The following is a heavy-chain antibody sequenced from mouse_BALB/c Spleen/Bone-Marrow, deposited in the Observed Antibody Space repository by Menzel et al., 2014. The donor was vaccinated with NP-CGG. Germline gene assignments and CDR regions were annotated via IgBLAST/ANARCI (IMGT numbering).Heavy chain of an antibody. Sequence: VQVVESGAELVRPGSSVKISCKASGYAFSGYWMNWVKQRPGQGLEWIGQIYPGDGDTDYNGKFKGKATLTADKSSSTAYMQLNSLTSEDSAVYFCARGGISVDYWGQGTTLTVSS. J-gene: IGHJ2*01. CDR1: GYAFSGYW. CDR2: IYPGDGDT. V-gene: IGHV1-80*01. CDR3: ARGGISVDY.